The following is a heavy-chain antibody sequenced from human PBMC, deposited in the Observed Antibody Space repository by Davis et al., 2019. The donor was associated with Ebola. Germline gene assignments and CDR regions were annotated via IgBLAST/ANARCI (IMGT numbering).Heavy chain of an antibody. CDR3: ARHQYYYDSSGYYGVGAFDI. V-gene: IGHV5-51*01. J-gene: IGHJ3*02. Sequence: GESLKISCKGSGYSFSSYWIAWVRQMPGKGLEWMGLIYTGDSDTRYSPSFQGQVTISADKSVSTAYLQWSSLKDSDTAMYYCARHQYYYDSSGYYGVGAFDIWGQGTMVTVSS. D-gene: IGHD3-22*01. CDR1: GYSFSSYW. CDR2: IYTGDSDT.